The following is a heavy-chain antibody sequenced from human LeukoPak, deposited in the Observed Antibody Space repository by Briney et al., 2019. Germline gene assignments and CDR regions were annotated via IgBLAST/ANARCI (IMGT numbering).Heavy chain of an antibody. CDR3: ARGAYPNHFDY. J-gene: IGHJ4*02. CDR1: DGSISNYY. D-gene: IGHD1-14*01. V-gene: IGHV4-59*01. Sequence: SETLSRTCTVSDGSISNYYWNWIRLPPGKRLEWIGYIYYSGSTNYNPSLKSRVTFSIGTSKNQFSLKLSSVTAADTAVYYCARGAYPNHFDYWGQGTLVTVSS. CDR2: IYYSGST.